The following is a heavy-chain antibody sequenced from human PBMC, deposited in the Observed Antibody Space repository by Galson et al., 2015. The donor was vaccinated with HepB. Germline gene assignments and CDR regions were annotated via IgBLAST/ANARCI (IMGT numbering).Heavy chain of an antibody. CDR3: AKDRYSYDTEAVFDS. J-gene: IGHJ4*02. Sequence: SLRLSCAASGFTFDDYAMHRVRQAPGKGLEWVSGISWNSDNKGFADSVKGRFTISRDNAKNFLYLQMNSLKTEDTALYYCAKDRYSYDTEAVFDSWGQGTLVTVSS. D-gene: IGHD5-18*01. V-gene: IGHV3-9*01. CDR1: GFTFDDYA. CDR2: ISWNSDNK.